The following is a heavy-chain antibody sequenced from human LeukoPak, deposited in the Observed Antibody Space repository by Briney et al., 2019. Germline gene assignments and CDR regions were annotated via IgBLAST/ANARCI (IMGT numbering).Heavy chain of an antibody. V-gene: IGHV3-23*01. CDR2: ISSSGGST. D-gene: IGHD5-18*01. Sequence: GGSLRLSCAASGFTFTHYAMSWVRQAPGKGLEWVSSISSSGGSTYYADSVKGRFTISRDDSKNTLYVQMNSLRAEDTAVYYCAKGASDGYAYYYYYYMDVWGKGTTVTVSS. CDR1: GFTFTHYA. J-gene: IGHJ6*03. CDR3: AKGASDGYAYYYYYYMDV.